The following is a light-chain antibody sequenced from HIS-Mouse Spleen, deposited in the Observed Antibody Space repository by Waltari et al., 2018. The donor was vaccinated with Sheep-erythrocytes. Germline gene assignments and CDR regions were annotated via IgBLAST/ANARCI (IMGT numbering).Light chain of an antibody. CDR3: CSYAGSYNHV. V-gene: IGLV2-11*01. CDR2: DVS. CDR1: SSEVGAYTY. J-gene: IGLJ1*01. Sequence: QSALTQPRSVSASPGQTVTIPCTGTSSEVGAYTYVPWYHHHPGKAPKLMIYDVSKRPSGVPDRFSGSKSGNTASLTISGLQAEDEADYYCCSYAGSYNHVFGTGTKVTVL.